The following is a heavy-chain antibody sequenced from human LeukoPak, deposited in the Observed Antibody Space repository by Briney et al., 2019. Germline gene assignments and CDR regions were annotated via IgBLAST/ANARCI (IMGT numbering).Heavy chain of an antibody. D-gene: IGHD6-19*01. Sequence: GGSLRLSCAASGFTFSSYAMHWVRQAPGKGLEWVAVISYDGSNKYYADSVKGRFTISRGNSKNTLYLQMNSLRAEDTAVYYCARAPIAVAGTIQYYFDYWGQGTLVTVSS. V-gene: IGHV3-30*04. CDR3: ARAPIAVAGTIQYYFDY. CDR2: ISYDGSNK. J-gene: IGHJ4*02. CDR1: GFTFSSYA.